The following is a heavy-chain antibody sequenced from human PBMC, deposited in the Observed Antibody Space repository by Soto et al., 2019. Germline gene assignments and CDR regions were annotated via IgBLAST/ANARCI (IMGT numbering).Heavy chain of an antibody. Sequence: SETLSLTCTVSGDSVTSGDYYWSWIRQPPGKGLEWIGYIYYSGNTNYSPSLKSRVAISLDTSHNQFSLKLSSVTAADTAVYFCARIPVDTYMTYWFDPWDQGTLVTVSS. CDR3: ARIPVDTYMTYWFDP. CDR2: IYYSGNT. CDR1: GDSVTSGDYY. D-gene: IGHD5-18*01. J-gene: IGHJ5*01. V-gene: IGHV4-61*08.